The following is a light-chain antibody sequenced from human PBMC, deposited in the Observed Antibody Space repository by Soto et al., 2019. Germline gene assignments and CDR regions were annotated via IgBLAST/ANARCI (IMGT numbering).Light chain of an antibody. V-gene: IGLV1-40*01. J-gene: IGLJ1*01. CDR3: QSYDCSLSGYV. CDR2: GNS. CDR1: SSNIGAGYD. Sequence: QSVLTQPPSVSGAPGQRVTISCTGSSSNIGAGYDVHWYQQLPGTAPKLLIYGNSNRPSGVPDRFSGSKSGTSASLAITGLQAEDDSDYYCQSYDCSLSGYVFGTGTKLTVL.